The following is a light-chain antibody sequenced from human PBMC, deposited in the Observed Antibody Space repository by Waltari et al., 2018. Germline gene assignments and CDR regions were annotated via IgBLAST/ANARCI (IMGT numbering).Light chain of an antibody. CDR3: QHYGA. CDR2: GAS. J-gene: IGKJ1*01. V-gene: IGKV3-20*01. Sequence: IVLTQSPGTLSLSPGERATLSCRASQPVTGNYLAWYQQKPGQAPKLLISGASTRATGIPDRFSGSGSGTDFTLTITRLEPEDFALYYCQHYGAFGQGTKVEIK. CDR1: QPVTGNY.